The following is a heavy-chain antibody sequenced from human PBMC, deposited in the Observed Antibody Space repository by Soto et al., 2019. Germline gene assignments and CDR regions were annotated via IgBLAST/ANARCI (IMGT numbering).Heavy chain of an antibody. J-gene: IGHJ4*02. CDR1: GFSFSGSA. Sequence: GESLKISCKVSGFSFSGSAIHWVRQASGKGLEWVGHIRDKANHYATAYAASLKGRFVISRDDSQNTAYLQMSSLKADDTAVYYCTRPPSGSYGDDFDYWGQGTLVTVSS. D-gene: IGHD1-26*01. V-gene: IGHV3-73*01. CDR2: IRDKANHYAT. CDR3: TRPPSGSYGDDFDY.